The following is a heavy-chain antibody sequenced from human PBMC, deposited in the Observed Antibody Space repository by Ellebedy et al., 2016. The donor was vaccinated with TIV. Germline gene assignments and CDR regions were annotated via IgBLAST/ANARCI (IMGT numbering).Heavy chain of an antibody. CDR2: INEDGSEK. D-gene: IGHD2-8*01. Sequence: GESLKISCAASGFGFSNFWMTWVRQAPGKGLAWVATINEDGSEKWHVDSVKGRFTISRDNAQNLLFLKMNSLRGEDTAVYLCGRDSEWSWGLGIRVTVSS. CDR1: GFGFSNFW. J-gene: IGHJ5*02. V-gene: IGHV3-7*01. CDR3: GRDSEWS.